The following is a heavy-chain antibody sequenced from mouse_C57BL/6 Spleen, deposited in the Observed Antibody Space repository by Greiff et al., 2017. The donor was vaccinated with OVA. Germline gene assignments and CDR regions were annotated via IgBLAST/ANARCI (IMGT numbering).Heavy chain of an antibody. D-gene: IGHD4-1*01. Sequence: ESGGGLVQPGGSMKLSCAASGFTFSDAWMDWVRQSPEKGLEWVAEIRNKANNHATYYAESVKGRFTISRDDSKSSVYLQRNSLRAEDTGIYDCTGGLGRAWFAYWGQGTLVTVSA. CDR2: IRNKANNHAT. CDR1: GFTFSDAW. V-gene: IGHV6-6*01. CDR3: TGGLGRAWFAY. J-gene: IGHJ3*01.